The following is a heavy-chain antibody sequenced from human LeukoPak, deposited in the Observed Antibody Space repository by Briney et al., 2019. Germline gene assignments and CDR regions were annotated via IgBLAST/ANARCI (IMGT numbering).Heavy chain of an antibody. D-gene: IGHD3-16*02. V-gene: IGHV4-34*01. CDR3: ARGKRDYDYVWGSYRTPPPFFDY. Sequence: SETLSLTCAVYGGSFSGYYWSWIRQPPGKGLEWIGEINHSGSTNYNPSLKSRVTISVDTSKNQFSLKLSSVTAADTAVYYCARGKRDYDYVWGSYRTPPPFFDYWGQGTLVTVSS. J-gene: IGHJ4*02. CDR1: GGSFSGYY. CDR2: INHSGST.